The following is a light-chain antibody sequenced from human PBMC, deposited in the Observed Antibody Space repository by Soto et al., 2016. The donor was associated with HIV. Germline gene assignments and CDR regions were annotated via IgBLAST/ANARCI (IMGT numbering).Light chain of an antibody. Sequence: SYELTQPPSVSVAPGKAARITCDGNNIGSKTVHWYQQKPGQAPVLVVYDVKDRPSGIPERFSGSNSGNTATLTISRVEAGDEADYYCQMWDSSSDHWVFGGGTKLTVL. CDR1: NIGSKT. J-gene: IGLJ3*02. V-gene: IGLV3-21*03. CDR3: QMWDSSSDHWV. CDR2: DVK.